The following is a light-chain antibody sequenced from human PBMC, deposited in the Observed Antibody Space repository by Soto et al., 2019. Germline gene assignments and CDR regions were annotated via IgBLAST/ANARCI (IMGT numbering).Light chain of an antibody. Sequence: IQMTPSHSSVSASVLDRATITSRASQGIGSWLAWYQQKPGKAPKLLIYTASNLQSGVPSRFSGSGSGTDFTLTISSLEPEDFATYYCQQGNSFPLTFGGGTKVDIK. V-gene: IGKV1-12*01. CDR1: QGIGSW. J-gene: IGKJ4*01. CDR2: TAS. CDR3: QQGNSFPLT.